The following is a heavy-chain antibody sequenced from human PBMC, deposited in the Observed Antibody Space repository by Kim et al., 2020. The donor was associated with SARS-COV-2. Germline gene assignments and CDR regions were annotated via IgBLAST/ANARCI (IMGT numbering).Heavy chain of an antibody. D-gene: IGHD2-15*01. V-gene: IGHV5-51*01. CDR2: IYPGDSDT. J-gene: IGHJ4*02. CDR3: ARQRPESGQLLPFFDY. Sequence: GESLKISCRGSGYSFTTYWIAWVRQMPGKGLEWMGIIYPGDSDTRYSPSFQGQVSISADKSISTAYLQWSSLKASDTAMYYCARQRPESGQLLPFFDYWGQGTLVTVSS. CDR1: GYSFTTYW.